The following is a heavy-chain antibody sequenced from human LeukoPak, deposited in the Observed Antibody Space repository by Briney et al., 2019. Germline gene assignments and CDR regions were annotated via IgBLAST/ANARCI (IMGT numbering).Heavy chain of an antibody. D-gene: IGHD6-13*01. J-gene: IGHJ4*02. V-gene: IGHV4-34*01. CDR1: GGSFSGYY. Sequence: KASETLSLTCAVYGGSFSGYYWSWIRQPPGKGLEWIGEINHSGSTNYNPSLKSRVTISVDTSKNQFSLKLSSVTAADTAVYYCARGRGSSSWYYFDYWGQGTLATVSS. CDR3: ARGRGSSSWYYFDY. CDR2: INHSGST.